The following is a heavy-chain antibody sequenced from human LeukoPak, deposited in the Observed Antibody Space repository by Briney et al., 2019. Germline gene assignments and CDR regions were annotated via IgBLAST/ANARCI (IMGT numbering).Heavy chain of an antibody. J-gene: IGHJ4*02. CDR3: ARDEGHCSHDHCSPAPVRYLPH. CDR2: ISGSSTTI. Sequence: RGSLRLSCAASGFTFSRYSMKWVRQSPLKGLEGSSYISGSSTTIYYADSVKGRFPISRDYAKNPLLLPMHPLRAEDTALYHCARDEGHCSHDHCSPAPVRYLPHWAQGPVVTVS. D-gene: IGHD2-15*01. V-gene: IGHV3-48*01. CDR1: GFTFSRYS.